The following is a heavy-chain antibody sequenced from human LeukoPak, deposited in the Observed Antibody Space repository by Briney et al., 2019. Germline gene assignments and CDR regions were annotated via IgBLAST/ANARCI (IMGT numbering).Heavy chain of an antibody. CDR2: IIPIFGTA. Sequence: ASVKVSCKAFGGSFSSEAISWVRQAPGQGLEWMGGIIPIFGTANYAQKFQGRVTITTDESTNTAYMEVSSLRSEDTAVYYCGRKAGDCGGGSCYSIDYWGQGTLVTVSS. D-gene: IGHD2-15*01. J-gene: IGHJ4*02. V-gene: IGHV1-69*05. CDR1: GGSFSSEA. CDR3: GRKAGDCGGGSCYSIDY.